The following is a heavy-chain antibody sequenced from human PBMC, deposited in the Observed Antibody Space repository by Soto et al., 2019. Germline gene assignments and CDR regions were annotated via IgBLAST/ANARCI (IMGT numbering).Heavy chain of an antibody. J-gene: IGHJ4*02. V-gene: IGHV3-33*01. Sequence: QVQLVESGGGVVQPGRSLRLSFAASGFTFSSYGMHWVRQAPGKGLEWGAVIWYDGSNRYYADSVKGRFTISRDNSKNTLYLQMNSLRAEDTAVYYCAGTLRYFDWLPLDYWGQGTLVTVSS. CDR1: GFTFSSYG. CDR2: IWYDGSNR. CDR3: AGTLRYFDWLPLDY. D-gene: IGHD3-9*01.